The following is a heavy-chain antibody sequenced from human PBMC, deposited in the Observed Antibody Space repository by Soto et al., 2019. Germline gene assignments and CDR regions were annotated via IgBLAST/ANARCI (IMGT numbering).Heavy chain of an antibody. J-gene: IGHJ6*01. CDR1: GVSLSTSGVG. CDR2: IYWDDDK. CDR3: AHRRVSGWYTRIMYGMDV. D-gene: IGHD6-19*01. Sequence: QITLKESGPTLVKPTQTLTLTCTFSGVSLSTSGVGVGWIRQPPGKALEWLALIYWDDDKRYSPSLKSRLTITKDTSKNQVVLTMTNMDPVDTATYYCAHRRVSGWYTRIMYGMDVWGQGSTVTVSS. V-gene: IGHV2-5*02.